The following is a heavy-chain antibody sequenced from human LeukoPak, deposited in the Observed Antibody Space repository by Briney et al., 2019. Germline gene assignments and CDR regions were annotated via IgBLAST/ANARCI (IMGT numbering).Heavy chain of an antibody. CDR3: ASQYCSSTSCYLSWFDP. Sequence: GASVTVSCTASGGTFSSYAISWVRQAPGQGLEWMGGIIPIFGTANYAQKFQGRVTITADESTSTAYMELSSLRSEDTAVYYCASQYCSSTSCYLSWFDPWGQGTLLTVSS. CDR1: GGTFSSYA. D-gene: IGHD2-2*01. CDR2: IIPIFGTA. J-gene: IGHJ5*02. V-gene: IGHV1-69*13.